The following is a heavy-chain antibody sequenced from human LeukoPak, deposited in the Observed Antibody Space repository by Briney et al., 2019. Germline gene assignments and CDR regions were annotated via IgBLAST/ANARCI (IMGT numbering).Heavy chain of an antibody. CDR3: ARVTYGGSIDY. CDR2: INHSGST. V-gene: IGHV4-34*01. Sequence: PSETLSLTCAVYGGSFSGCYWSWIRQPPGKGLEWIGEINHSGSTYYNPSLKSRVTISVDTSKNQFSLKLSSVTAADTAVYYCARVTYGGSIDYWGQGTLVTVSS. J-gene: IGHJ4*02. CDR1: GGSFSGCY. D-gene: IGHD4-23*01.